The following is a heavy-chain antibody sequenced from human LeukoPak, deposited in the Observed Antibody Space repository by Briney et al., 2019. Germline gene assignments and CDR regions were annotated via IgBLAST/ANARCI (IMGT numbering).Heavy chain of an antibody. J-gene: IGHJ5*02. CDR1: GGSISNYY. CDR3: ARDYNLNWFDP. V-gene: IGHV4-34*01. D-gene: IGHD1-1*01. Sequence: PSETLSLTCTVSGGSISNYYWNWIRQPPGKGLEWIGEINHSGSTNYNPSLKSRVTISVDTSKNQFSLKLSSVTAADTAVYYCARDYNLNWFDPWGQGTLVTVSS. CDR2: INHSGST.